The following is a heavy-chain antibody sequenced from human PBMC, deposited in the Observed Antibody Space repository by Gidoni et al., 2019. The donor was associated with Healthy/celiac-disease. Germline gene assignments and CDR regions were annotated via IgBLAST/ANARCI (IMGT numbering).Heavy chain of an antibody. J-gene: IGHJ4*02. CDR3: ARGRGFGDLLYPSIFDY. V-gene: IGHV3-30*04. D-gene: IGHD3-10*01. CDR2: ISYDKSNK. Sequence: QVQLVESGGGVVQPGRSLRLSCAASGFTFSSYPMHWVRQAPGKGLEWVALISYDKSNKYYADSVKGRFTISRDNSKNTLYLQMNSLRAEDTAVYYCARGRGFGDLLYPSIFDYWGQGTLVTVSS. CDR1: GFTFSSYP.